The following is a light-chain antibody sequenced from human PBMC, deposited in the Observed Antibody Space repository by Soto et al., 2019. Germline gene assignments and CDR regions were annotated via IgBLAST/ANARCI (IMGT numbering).Light chain of an antibody. CDR3: QQYDSYPWT. V-gene: IGKV1-5*01. CDR2: DAS. Sequence: DIQMTQSPSTLSASVGDRVTLTCRASQSINSWLAWYQQKPGKAPKLLIYDASSLESGVPSRFSGSRSGTEFTLTISSLQPDDFAAYHCQQYDSYPWTFGQGTKVDIK. CDR1: QSINSW. J-gene: IGKJ1*01.